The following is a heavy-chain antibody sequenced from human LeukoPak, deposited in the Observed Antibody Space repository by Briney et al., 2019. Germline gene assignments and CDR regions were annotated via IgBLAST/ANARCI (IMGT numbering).Heavy chain of an antibody. D-gene: IGHD5-24*01. Sequence: GASVKVSCKASGHTFTSYDINWVRQATGQGLEWMGWMNPNSGNTGYAQKFQGRVTMTRNTSISTAYMELSSLRSEDTAVYYCARSGALSWLQYYGDDYWGQGTLVTVSS. CDR2: MNPNSGNT. V-gene: IGHV1-8*01. J-gene: IGHJ4*02. CDR3: ARSGALSWLQYYGDDY. CDR1: GHTFTSYD.